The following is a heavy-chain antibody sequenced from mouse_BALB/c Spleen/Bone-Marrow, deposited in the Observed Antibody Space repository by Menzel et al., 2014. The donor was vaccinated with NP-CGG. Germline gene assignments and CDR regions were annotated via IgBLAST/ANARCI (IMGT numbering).Heavy chain of an antibody. CDR1: GFTFSSYT. CDR2: ISSGGSYT. D-gene: IGHD2-3*01. CDR3: TRDLYDGYYYYAMDY. V-gene: IGHV5-6-4*01. Sequence: EVMLVESGGGLVKPGGSLKLSCAASGFTFSSYTMSWVRQTPEKRLEWVATISSGGSYTYYPDSVKGRSTISRDNAKNTLYLQMSSLKSEDTAMYYCTRDLYDGYYYYAMDYWGQGTSVTVSS. J-gene: IGHJ4*01.